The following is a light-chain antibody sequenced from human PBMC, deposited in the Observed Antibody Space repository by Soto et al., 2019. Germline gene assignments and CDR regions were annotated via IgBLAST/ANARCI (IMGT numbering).Light chain of an antibody. CDR1: QSISSY. CDR3: LQHNSYPGT. CDR2: AAS. J-gene: IGKJ1*01. Sequence: DIQMTQSPSSLSASVGDRVTITCRASQSISSYLNWYQQKPGKAPKLLIYAASSLQSGVPSRFSGSGSGTDFTLTISSLQPEDFATYYCLQHNSYPGTFGQGTKVEIK. V-gene: IGKV1-39*01.